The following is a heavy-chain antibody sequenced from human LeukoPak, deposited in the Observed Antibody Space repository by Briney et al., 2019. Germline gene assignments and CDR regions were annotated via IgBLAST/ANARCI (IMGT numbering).Heavy chain of an antibody. J-gene: IGHJ3*02. CDR3: VREANVYSGYFLDAFDI. CDR1: EFSVGSNY. D-gene: IGHD5-12*01. Sequence: GGSLRLSCAASEFSVGSNYMTWVRQAPGKGLEWVSLFYSGGSTYYADSVKGRFTISRDNSKNTLYLQMNSLRAEDTAVYYCVREANVYSGYFLDAFDIWGQGTLVTVSS. V-gene: IGHV3-66*01. CDR2: FYSGGST.